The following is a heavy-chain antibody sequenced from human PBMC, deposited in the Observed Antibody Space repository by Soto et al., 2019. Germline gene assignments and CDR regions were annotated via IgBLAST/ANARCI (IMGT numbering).Heavy chain of an antibody. CDR1: GFTFSSYA. V-gene: IGHV3-23*01. D-gene: IGHD5-12*01. Sequence: LRLSCAASGFTFSSYAMSWVRQAPGKGLEWVSAISGSGGSTYYADSVKGRFTISRDNSKNTLYLQMNSLRAEDTAVYYCAKLIVATSRFDPWGQGTLVTVSS. J-gene: IGHJ5*02. CDR2: ISGSGGST. CDR3: AKLIVATSRFDP.